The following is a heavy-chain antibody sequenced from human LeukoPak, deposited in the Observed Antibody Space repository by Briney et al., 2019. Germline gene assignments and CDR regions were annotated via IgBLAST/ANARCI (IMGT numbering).Heavy chain of an antibody. CDR2: ISYDGSNK. V-gene: IGHV3-30*18. Sequence: GGALRLSRAASGFTFSSYGMHWVRQAPGKGLEWVAVISYDGSNKYYADSVKGRFTISRDNSKNTLYLQMNSLRAEDTAVYCCAKGPELQYWGQGTLSPSPQ. CDR1: GFTFSSYG. J-gene: IGHJ4*02. D-gene: IGHD1-26*01. CDR3: AKGPELQY.